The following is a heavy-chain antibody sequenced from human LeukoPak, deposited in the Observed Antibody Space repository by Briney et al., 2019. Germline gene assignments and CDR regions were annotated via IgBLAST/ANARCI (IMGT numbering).Heavy chain of an antibody. CDR3: ARSHRGFGAKQFDY. Sequence: QAGGSLRLSCAPSGFTFRSYDMHWVRQATGKAVEWGSALGNAADTYYQGSVKARFIISRANAKISLYLQMNSLRAGDTAVYYCARSHRGFGAKQFDYWGQGTLVTVSS. CDR1: GFTFRSYD. V-gene: IGHV3-13*01. J-gene: IGHJ4*02. D-gene: IGHD3-10*01. CDR2: LGNAADT.